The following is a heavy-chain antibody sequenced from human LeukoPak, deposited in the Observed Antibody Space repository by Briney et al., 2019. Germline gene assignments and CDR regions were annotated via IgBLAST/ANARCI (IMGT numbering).Heavy chain of an antibody. CDR1: GFTVSSSF. CDR2: IYTGGNT. J-gene: IGHJ6*02. V-gene: IGHV3-66*01. CDR3: TRDPAVTTGYGMDV. D-gene: IGHD4-17*01. Sequence: GGSLRLSCAASGFTVSSSFMSWVRQAPGKGLEWVSVIYTGGNTYYTDSVKGRFIISRDNSKNIVYLQMNSLRAEDTAVYYCTRDPAVTTGYGMDVWGQGTTVTVSS.